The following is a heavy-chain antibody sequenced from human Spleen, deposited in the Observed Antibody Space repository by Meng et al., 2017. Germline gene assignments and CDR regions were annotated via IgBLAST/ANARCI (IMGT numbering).Heavy chain of an antibody. J-gene: IGHJ4*02. Sequence: GGSLKISCAASGFKFSSYSLNWVRQAPGKGLEWVSSISSSSDYIFYADSVRGRFTVSRDNTKNSLFLQMNSLRAEDTAVYYCAREARVGGWVSDYFDYWGQGALVTVSS. V-gene: IGHV3-21*01. D-gene: IGHD3-10*01. CDR3: AREARVGGWVSDYFDY. CDR2: ISSSSDYI. CDR1: GFKFSSYS.